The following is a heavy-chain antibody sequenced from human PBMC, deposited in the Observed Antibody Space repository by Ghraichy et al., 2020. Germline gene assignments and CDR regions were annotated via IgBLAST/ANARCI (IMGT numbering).Heavy chain of an antibody. J-gene: IGHJ6*02. CDR2: VSGSGGST. Sequence: GGSLRLSCAASGFTFGSYAMIWVRQAPGKGLEWVSAVSGSGGSTYYADSVKGRFTISRDNSKNTLSLQMNSLRAEDTAVYYCAKLPAADYYYYAMDVWGQGTTVTVSS. CDR1: GFTFGSYA. D-gene: IGHD2-2*01. V-gene: IGHV3-23*01. CDR3: AKLPAADYYYYAMDV.